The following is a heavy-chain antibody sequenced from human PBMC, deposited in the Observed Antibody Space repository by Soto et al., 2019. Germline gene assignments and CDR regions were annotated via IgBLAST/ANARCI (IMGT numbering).Heavy chain of an antibody. CDR2: IYYSGST. V-gene: IGHV4-59*08. CDR3: ARRWGDYFDY. Sequence: SETLSLTCTVSGGSISCYYWSWIRQPPGKGLEWIGYIYYSGSTNYNPSLKSRVAISVDTSKNQFSLKLSLKLSSVTAADTAVYYCARRWGDYFDYWGQGTLVTVSS. D-gene: IGHD3-16*01. CDR1: GGSISCYY. J-gene: IGHJ4*02.